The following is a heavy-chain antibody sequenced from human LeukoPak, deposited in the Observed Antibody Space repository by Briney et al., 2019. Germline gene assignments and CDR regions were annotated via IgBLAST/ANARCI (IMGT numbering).Heavy chain of an antibody. J-gene: IGHJ5*02. Sequence: SETLSLTCTVSGGSISSYYWSWIRQPPGKGLEWIGYIYYSGSTNYNPSLKSRVTISVDTSKNQFSLKLSSVTAADTAVYYCARTPAGGVSYDSSGYYSNWFDPWGQGTLVTLSS. D-gene: IGHD3-22*01. CDR1: GGSISSYY. CDR3: ARTPAGGVSYDSSGYYSNWFDP. V-gene: IGHV4-59*01. CDR2: IYYSGST.